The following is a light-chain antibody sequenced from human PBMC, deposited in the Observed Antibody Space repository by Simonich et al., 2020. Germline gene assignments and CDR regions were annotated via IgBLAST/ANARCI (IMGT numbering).Light chain of an antibody. J-gene: IGLJ2*01. CDR3: SSYTSSSTLV. CDR1: SSDVGGYNY. Sequence: QSALTQPPSASGSPGQSVTISCTGTSSDVGGYNYVSWYQQHPGKAPKLMNYDVSKRPSGVSNRFSGSKSGNTASLTISWLQAEDEADYYCSSYTSSSTLVFGGGTKLTVL. V-gene: IGLV2-14*01. CDR2: DVS.